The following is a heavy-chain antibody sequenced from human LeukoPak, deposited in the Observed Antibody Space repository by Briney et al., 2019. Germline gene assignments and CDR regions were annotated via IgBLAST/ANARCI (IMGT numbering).Heavy chain of an antibody. V-gene: IGHV4-31*03. CDR2: IYYSGST. CDR1: GGSISSGGYY. CDR3: ARGFLWSGYSFDY. Sequence: SETLSLTCTVSGGSISSGGYYWSWIRQHPGKGLEWIGYIYYSGSTYYNPSLKSRVTISVDTSKNQFSLKLSSVTAADTAVYYCARGFLWSGYSFDYWGQGTLVTVSS. D-gene: IGHD3-3*01. J-gene: IGHJ4*02.